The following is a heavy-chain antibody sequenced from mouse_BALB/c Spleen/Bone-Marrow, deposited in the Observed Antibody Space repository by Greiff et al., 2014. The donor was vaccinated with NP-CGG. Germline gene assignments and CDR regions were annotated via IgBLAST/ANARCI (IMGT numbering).Heavy chain of an antibody. CDR2: IRLKSNNYAI. Sequence: EVKLVESGGGLVQPGGSMKLSCVASGFTFSNYWMNWVRQSPEKGLEWVAEIRLKSNNYAINYAESVKGRFTISRDDSKRSVYLQMNNLRVEDSGIYYCTRRNFAMDYWGQGTSVTVSS. CDR3: TRRNFAMDY. J-gene: IGHJ4*01. V-gene: IGHV6-6*02. CDR1: GFTFSNYW.